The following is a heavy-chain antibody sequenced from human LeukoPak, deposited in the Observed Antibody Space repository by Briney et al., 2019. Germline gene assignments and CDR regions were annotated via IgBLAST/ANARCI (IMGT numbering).Heavy chain of an antibody. V-gene: IGHV1-69*04. Sequence: SVKVSCKASGGTFSSYAISWVRQAPGQGLEWMGRIIPILGIANYAQKFQGRVTITADKSTSTAYMELSSLRSEDTAVYYCARAGLSVKVAFDNWGQGKKGNGSS. CDR2: IIPILGIA. CDR1: GGTFSSYA. J-gene: IGHJ3*02. CDR3: ARAGLSVKVAFDN. D-gene: IGHD3-16*01.